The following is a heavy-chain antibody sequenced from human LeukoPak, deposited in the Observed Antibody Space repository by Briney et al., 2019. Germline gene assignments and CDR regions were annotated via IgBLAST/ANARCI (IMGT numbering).Heavy chain of an antibody. CDR3: AKDSSYADHGDYRNMDV. CDR2: ISWNSGSI. Sequence: GGSLRLSCAASGFTFDDYAMHWVRQAPGKGLEWVSGISWNSGSIGYADSVKGRFTISRDNAKNSLYLQMNSLRAEDTALYYCAKDSSYADHGDYRNMDVWGQGTTVTVSS. D-gene: IGHD4-17*01. J-gene: IGHJ6*02. CDR1: GFTFDDYA. V-gene: IGHV3-9*01.